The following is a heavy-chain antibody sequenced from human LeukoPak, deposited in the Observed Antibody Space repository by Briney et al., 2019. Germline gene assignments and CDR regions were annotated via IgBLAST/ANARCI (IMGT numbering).Heavy chain of an antibody. Sequence: SETLSLTCAVYGGSFSGYYWSWIRQPPGKGLEWIGEINHSGSTNYNPSLKSRVTISVDTSKNQFSLKLSSVTAADTAVYYCARTAYCGSGSYAFDYWGQGTLATVSS. CDR2: INHSGST. CDR1: GGSFSGYY. CDR3: ARTAYCGSGSYAFDY. D-gene: IGHD3-10*01. J-gene: IGHJ4*02. V-gene: IGHV4-34*01.